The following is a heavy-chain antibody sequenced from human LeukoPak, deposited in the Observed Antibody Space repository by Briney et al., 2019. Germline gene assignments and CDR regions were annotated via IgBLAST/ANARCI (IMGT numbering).Heavy chain of an antibody. V-gene: IGHV4-34*01. Sequence: NPSETLSLTCAVYGGSFSGYYWSWIRQPPGKGLEWIGEINHSGSTNYNPSLKSRVTISVDTSKNQFSLKLSSVTAADTAVYYCASITRFQRLLEDYWGQGTLVTVSS. D-gene: IGHD6-25*01. CDR2: INHSGST. CDR3: ASITRFQRLLEDY. J-gene: IGHJ4*02. CDR1: GGSFSGYY.